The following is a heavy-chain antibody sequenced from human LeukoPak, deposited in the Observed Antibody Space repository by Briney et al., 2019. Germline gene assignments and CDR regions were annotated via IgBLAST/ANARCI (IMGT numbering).Heavy chain of an antibody. Sequence: GGSLRLSCAASGFTVSSNYMSWVRQAPGKGLEWVSVIYGGGSTYYADSVKGRFTLSRHTSKNTLYLQMNSLRPEDTAVYYCARGPHPAGDFDYWGQGTLVTVSS. CDR3: ARGPHPAGDFDY. CDR1: GFTVSSNY. D-gene: IGHD3-10*01. CDR2: IYGGGST. V-gene: IGHV3-53*04. J-gene: IGHJ4*02.